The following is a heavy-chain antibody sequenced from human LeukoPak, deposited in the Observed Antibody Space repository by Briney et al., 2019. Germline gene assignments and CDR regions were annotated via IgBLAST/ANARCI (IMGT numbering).Heavy chain of an antibody. V-gene: IGHV1-69*02. J-gene: IGHJ6*02. CDR2: IIPILGIA. Sequence: SVKVSCKASGGTFSSYTIRWVEQAPGQGLDWMGRIIPILGIANYAQKFQGRVTITADKSTSTAYMELSSLRSEDTAVYYCARMSSGSYFGRYYYYGMDVWGQGTTVTVSS. D-gene: IGHD3-10*01. CDR1: GGTFSSYT. CDR3: ARMSSGSYFGRYYYYGMDV.